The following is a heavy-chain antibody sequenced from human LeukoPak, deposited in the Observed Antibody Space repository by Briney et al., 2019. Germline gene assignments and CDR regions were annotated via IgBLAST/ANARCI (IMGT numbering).Heavy chain of an antibody. V-gene: IGHV3-48*03. J-gene: IGHJ6*04. CDR2: ISSSGSTI. D-gene: IGHD3-10*02. CDR3: AELGITMIGGV. CDR1: GFTFSSYE. Sequence: QSGGSLRLSCAASGFTFSSYEMNWVRQAPGKGLEWVSYISSSGSTIYYADSVEGRFTISRDNAKNSLYLQMNSLRAEDTAVYYCAELGITMIGGVWGKGNTVTISS.